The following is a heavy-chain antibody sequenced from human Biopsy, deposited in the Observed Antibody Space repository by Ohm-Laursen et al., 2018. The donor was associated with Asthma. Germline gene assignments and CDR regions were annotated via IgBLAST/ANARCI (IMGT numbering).Heavy chain of an antibody. D-gene: IGHD2-21*02. CDR3: ARDAGYCGGDCYSLLEYYYYYGMDV. V-gene: IGHV3-23*01. J-gene: IGHJ6*02. CDR2: ISGSGGTI. Sequence: SLRLSCSASGFTFSSYAMSWVRQAPGKGLEWVPAISGSGGTIYYADSVKGRFTISRDNAKNSLYLQMNSLRDEDTAVYYCARDAGYCGGDCYSLLEYYYYYGMDVWGQGTTVTVSS. CDR1: GFTFSSYA.